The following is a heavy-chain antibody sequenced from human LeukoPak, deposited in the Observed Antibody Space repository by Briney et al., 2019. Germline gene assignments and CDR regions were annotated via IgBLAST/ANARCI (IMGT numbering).Heavy chain of an antibody. CDR3: ASLVGAPDAFDI. CDR1: GGTFSSYA. D-gene: IGHD1-26*01. J-gene: IGHJ3*02. CDR2: IIPIFGTA. Sequence: ASVKVSCKASGGTFSSYAISWVRQAPGQGLEWMGGIIPIFGTANYAQKFQGRVTITADESTSTAYMELSSLRSEDTAVYYCASLVGAPDAFDIWGQGTMVTVSS. V-gene: IGHV1-69*01.